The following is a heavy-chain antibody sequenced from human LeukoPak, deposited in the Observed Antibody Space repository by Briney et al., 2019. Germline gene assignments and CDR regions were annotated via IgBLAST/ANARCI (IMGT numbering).Heavy chain of an antibody. CDR2: ISWNSGSI. D-gene: IGHD6-19*01. V-gene: IGHV3-9*01. J-gene: IGHJ4*02. CDR3: ARDPPSVAGTFDS. Sequence: GGSLRLSCAASGFTFDDYAMHWVRQAPGKGLEWVSGISWNSGSIGYADSVKGRFTISRDNAKNSLYLQMNSLRAEDTAVYYCARDPPSVAGTFDSWGQGTLVTAAS. CDR1: GFTFDDYA.